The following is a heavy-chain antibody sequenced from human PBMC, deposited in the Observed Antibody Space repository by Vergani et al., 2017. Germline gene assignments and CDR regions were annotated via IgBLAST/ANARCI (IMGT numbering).Heavy chain of an antibody. CDR1: GYTFTSYD. CDR2: MNPNSGNT. Sequence: QVQLVQSGAEVKKPGASVKVSCKASGYTFTSYDINWVRQATGQGLEWMGWMNPNSGNTGYAQKFQGRVTMTRNTSISTAYMELSSLRSEDTAVYYCARGSRKRAAAGIYYYMDVWGKGTTVTVSS. D-gene: IGHD6-13*01. CDR3: ARGSRKRAAAGIYYYMDV. V-gene: IGHV1-8*01. J-gene: IGHJ6*03.